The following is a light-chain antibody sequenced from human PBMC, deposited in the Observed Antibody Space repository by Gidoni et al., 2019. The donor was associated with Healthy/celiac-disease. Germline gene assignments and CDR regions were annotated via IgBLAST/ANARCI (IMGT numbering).Light chain of an antibody. CDR1: QSVSSSY. Sequence: WTQTAGTLSLSPGERATLSCRASQSVSSSYLAWYQQKPGQAPRLLIYGASSRATGIPDRFSGSGSGTDFPLTISRLEPEDFAVYYCQQYGSSPWTFGQGTKVEIK. CDR2: GAS. J-gene: IGKJ1*01. V-gene: IGKV3-20*01. CDR3: QQYGSSPWT.